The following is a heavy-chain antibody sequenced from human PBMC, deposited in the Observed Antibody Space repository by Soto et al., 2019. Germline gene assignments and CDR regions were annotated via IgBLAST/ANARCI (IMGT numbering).Heavy chain of an antibody. Sequence: PSETLSLTCSVSGGSISSSSYYWAWIRQPPGKGLEWIGSLSYSGSTYYNSSLKSRVTISVDTSKNQFSLKLNSVTAADTAVYYCAGEVPNMVRAYNWFDPWGQGDLVTVSS. V-gene: IGHV4-39*01. CDR1: GGSISSSSYY. CDR3: AGEVPNMVRAYNWFDP. CDR2: LSYSGST. J-gene: IGHJ5*02. D-gene: IGHD3-10*01.